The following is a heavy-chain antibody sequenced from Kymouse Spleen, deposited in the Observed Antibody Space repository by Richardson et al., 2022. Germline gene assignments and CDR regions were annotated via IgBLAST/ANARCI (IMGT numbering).Heavy chain of an antibody. CDR3: ARASGPFFDY. Sequence: QVQLQQWGAGLLKPSETLSLTCAVYGGSFSGYYWSWIRQPPGKGLEWIGEINHSGSTNYNPSLKSRVTISVDTSKNQFSLKLSSVTAADTAVYYCARASGPFFDYWGQGTLVTVSS. CDR1: GGSFSGYY. V-gene: IGHV4-34*01. CDR2: INHSGST. J-gene: IGHJ4*02. D-gene: IGHD6-19*01.